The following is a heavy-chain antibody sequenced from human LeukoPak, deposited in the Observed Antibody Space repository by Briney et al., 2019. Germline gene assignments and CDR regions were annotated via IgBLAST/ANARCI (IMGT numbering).Heavy chain of an antibody. Sequence: GGSLRLSCVASGFTFSNYAMCSVRQAPGKGLEWVSLFSRSGDNTYYADSVKGRFTISRDNSKDTLFLQMNSLRAEDTAIYYCATMDRFSIQDWGQGTLVTVSS. CDR1: GFTFSNYA. CDR2: FSRSGDNT. D-gene: IGHD3/OR15-3a*01. J-gene: IGHJ1*01. V-gene: IGHV3-23*01. CDR3: ATMDRFSIQD.